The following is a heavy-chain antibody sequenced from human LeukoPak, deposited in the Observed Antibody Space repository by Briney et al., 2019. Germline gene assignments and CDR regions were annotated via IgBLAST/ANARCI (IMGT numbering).Heavy chain of an antibody. CDR2: IKQDGSEK. CDR3: ARDYGIAVAATGSFDY. CDR1: GFTFSSYW. J-gene: IGHJ4*02. D-gene: IGHD6-19*01. Sequence: GGSLRLSCAASGFTFSSYWMSWVRQAPGKGLEWVANIKQDGSEKYYVDSVKGRFTISRDNAKNSLYLQMNSLRAEDTAVYYCARDYGIAVAATGSFDYWGQGTLVTVSS. V-gene: IGHV3-7*01.